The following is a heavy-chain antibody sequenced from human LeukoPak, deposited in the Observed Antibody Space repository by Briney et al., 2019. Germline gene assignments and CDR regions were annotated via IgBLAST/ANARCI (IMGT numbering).Heavy chain of an antibody. CDR1: GFTFSSYT. D-gene: IGHD2-15*01. J-gene: IGHJ6*03. Sequence: GGSLRLSCAASGFTFSSYTMNWVRQAPGKGLEWVSSISSSSSYIYYADSVKGRFTISRDNAKNSLFLQTNSLRAEDTAVYYCASRGGTRLYYYYMDVWGKGTTVTVSS. CDR3: ASRGGTRLYYYYMDV. V-gene: IGHV3-21*01. CDR2: ISSSSSYI.